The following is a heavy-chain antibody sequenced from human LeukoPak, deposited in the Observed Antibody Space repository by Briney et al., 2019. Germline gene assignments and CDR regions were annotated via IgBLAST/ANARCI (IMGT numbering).Heavy chain of an antibody. Sequence: PSQTLSLTCTVSAGSISSGEYYWSWIRQPPGKGLEWIGYIYYSGRTYYNPSLKSRLAITVDTSKNQFSLKLNSVTAADTAVYYCAGVPYDSSCYWLGFEDSWGQGTLVTVSS. CDR1: AGSISSGEYY. CDR3: AGVPYDSSCYWLGFEDS. J-gene: IGHJ4*02. D-gene: IGHD3-22*01. CDR2: IYYSGRT. V-gene: IGHV4-30-4*08.